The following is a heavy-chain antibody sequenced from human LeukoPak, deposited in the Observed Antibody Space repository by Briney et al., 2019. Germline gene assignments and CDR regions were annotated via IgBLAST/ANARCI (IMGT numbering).Heavy chain of an antibody. V-gene: IGHV3-74*03. CDR2: ISTDGSST. CDR1: GFTFSSFA. J-gene: IGHJ4*02. CDR3: ARDRYCTTTRCSDY. D-gene: IGHD2-2*01. Sequence: GGSLRLSCAASGFTFSSFAMHWVRQAPGKGLVWVSRISTDGSSTTYADSAKGRFTISRDNAKNTLYLEMNSLRAEDTAVYYCARDRYCTTTRCSDYWGQGTLVTVSS.